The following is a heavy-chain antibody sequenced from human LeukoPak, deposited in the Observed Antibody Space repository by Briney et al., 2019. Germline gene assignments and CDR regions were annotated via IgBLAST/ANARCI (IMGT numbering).Heavy chain of an antibody. J-gene: IGHJ4*02. V-gene: IGHV3-23*01. CDR2: ISGSGAKT. D-gene: IGHD2-15*01. CDR3: AKDIRGYSSGWPWFDY. CDR1: GLIFSNYG. Sequence: GGSLRLSCTVSGLIFSNYGMSWVRQAPGKGLEWVSGISGSGAKTYYADSVKGRFSIPRDNSKNTVYLQVNSLRGEDTAVYYCAKDIRGYSSGWPWFDYWGQGTLVTVSP.